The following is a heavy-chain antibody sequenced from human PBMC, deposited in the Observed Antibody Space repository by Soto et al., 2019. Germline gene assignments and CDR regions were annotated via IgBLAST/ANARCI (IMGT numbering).Heavy chain of an antibody. CDR1: VGTFSSYA. Sequence: QVQLVQSGAEVKKPGSSVKVSCKASVGTFSSYAISWVRQAPGQGLEWMGGIIPIFGTANYAQKFQGRVKITADEYTSTAYMELSSLRSDDTAVYYCARDRGVVTALYYYYGMDVWGQGTTVTVSS. V-gene: IGHV1-69*01. D-gene: IGHD2-15*01. J-gene: IGHJ6*02. CDR2: IIPIFGTA. CDR3: ARDRGVVTALYYYYGMDV.